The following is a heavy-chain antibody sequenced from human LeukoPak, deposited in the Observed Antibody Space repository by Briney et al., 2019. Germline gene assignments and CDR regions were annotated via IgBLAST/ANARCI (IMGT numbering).Heavy chain of an antibody. CDR1: GYTFTSYG. CDR2: ISAYNGST. V-gene: IGHV1-18*01. J-gene: IGHJ4*02. CDR3: ARVPGGRILEWLSHASYFDY. Sequence: ASVKVSCKASGYTFTSYGISWVRQAPGQGLEWMGWISAYNGSTNYAQKLQGRVTMTTDTSTSTAYMELRSLRSDDTAVYYCARVPGGRILEWLSHASYFDYWGQGTLVTVSS. D-gene: IGHD3-3*01.